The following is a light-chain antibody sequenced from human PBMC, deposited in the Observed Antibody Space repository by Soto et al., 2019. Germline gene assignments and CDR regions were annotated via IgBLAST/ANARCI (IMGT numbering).Light chain of an antibody. CDR3: QQYNYWPL. J-gene: IGKJ2*01. Sequence: EIVMTQSPATLSVSPGERATLSCRASQSVSSYLAWYQQKPGQAPRLLIYGASTRATGIPARFSGSGSGTEFTLTISSLQSEDFAVYYCQQYNYWPLFDQGTKLEIK. CDR1: QSVSSY. CDR2: GAS. V-gene: IGKV3-15*01.